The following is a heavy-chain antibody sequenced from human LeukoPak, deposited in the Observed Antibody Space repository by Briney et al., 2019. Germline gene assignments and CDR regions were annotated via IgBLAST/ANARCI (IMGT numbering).Heavy chain of an antibody. CDR1: GFTFNTYT. V-gene: IGHV3-48*01. CDR3: ARDRLRDFDY. CDR2: ISGSSGII. J-gene: IGHJ4*02. Sequence: GGSLRLSCAASGFTFNTYTMNWVRQAPGKGLEWVSYISGSSGIIDYADSVRGRFTISRDNAKNSLYLQMNSLRAEDTAVYYCARDRLRDFDYWGQGTLVTVSS. D-gene: IGHD3-22*01.